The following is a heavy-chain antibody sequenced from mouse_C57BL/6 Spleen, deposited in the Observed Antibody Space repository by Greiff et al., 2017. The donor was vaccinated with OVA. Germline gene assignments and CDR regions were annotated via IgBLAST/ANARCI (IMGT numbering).Heavy chain of an antibody. CDR3: ARHDGYYDYFDY. CDR1: GFTFTDYY. D-gene: IGHD2-3*01. J-gene: IGHJ2*01. Sequence: EVKLMESGGGLVQPGGSLSLSCAASGFTFTDYYMSWVRQPPGKALEWLGFIRNKANGYTTEYSASVKGRFTISRDNSQSILYLQMNALRAEDSATYYCARHDGYYDYFDYWGQGTTLTVSS. CDR2: IRNKANGYTT. V-gene: IGHV7-3*01.